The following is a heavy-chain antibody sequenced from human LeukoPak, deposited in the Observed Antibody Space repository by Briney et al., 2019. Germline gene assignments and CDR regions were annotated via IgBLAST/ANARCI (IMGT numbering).Heavy chain of an antibody. CDR3: ARSSYSSSSSV. Sequence: GGSLRLSCAASGFTFSSYWMSWVRQAPGKGLEWVANIKQDGSEKYYVDSVKGRFTISRDNAKYSLYLQINSLRAEDTAVYYCARSSYSSSSSVWGQGTTVTVSS. CDR2: IKQDGSEK. J-gene: IGHJ3*01. CDR1: GFTFSSYW. D-gene: IGHD6-6*01. V-gene: IGHV3-7*03.